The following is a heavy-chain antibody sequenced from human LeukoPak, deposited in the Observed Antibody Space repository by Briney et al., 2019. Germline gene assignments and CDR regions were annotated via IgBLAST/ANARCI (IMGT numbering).Heavy chain of an antibody. CDR3: ARSLGGSNWFDP. V-gene: IGHV1-69*05. CDR1: GGTFSSYA. Sequence: SVEVSCKASGGTFSSYAISWVRQAPGQGLEWMGRIIPIFGTANYAQKFQGRVTITTDESTSTAYMELSSLRSEDTAVYYCARSLGGSNWFDPWGQGTLVTVSS. D-gene: IGHD5-12*01. J-gene: IGHJ5*02. CDR2: IIPIFGTA.